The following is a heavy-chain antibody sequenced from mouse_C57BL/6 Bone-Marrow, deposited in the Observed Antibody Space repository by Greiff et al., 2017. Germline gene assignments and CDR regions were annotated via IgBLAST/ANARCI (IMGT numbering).Heavy chain of an antibody. Sequence: EVKLVESGGGLVQPGGSLKLSCAASGFTFSDYYMYWVRQTPEKRLEWVAYISNGGGSTYYPDTVKGRFTISRDNAENTLYLQMSRPTSEDTAMYYCAIVYYYGSSSFAYWGQGTLVTVSA. D-gene: IGHD1-1*01. CDR1: GFTFSDYY. CDR3: AIVYYYGSSSFAY. V-gene: IGHV5-12*01. CDR2: ISNGGGST. J-gene: IGHJ3*01.